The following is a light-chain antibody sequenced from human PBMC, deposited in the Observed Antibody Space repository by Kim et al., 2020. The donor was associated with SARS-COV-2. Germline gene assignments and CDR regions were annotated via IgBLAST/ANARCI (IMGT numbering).Light chain of an antibody. V-gene: IGKV1-8*01. CDR3: QQYYGFSFT. J-gene: IGKJ2*01. Sequence: SSSIGDRVTISCRASQDIRSYLAWYQQKPGKAPKVLIYAGSTLQTGVPSRFIGSGSGTNFTLTITCLQSEDFATYYCQQYYGFSFTFGQGTKLEI. CDR1: QDIRSY. CDR2: AGS.